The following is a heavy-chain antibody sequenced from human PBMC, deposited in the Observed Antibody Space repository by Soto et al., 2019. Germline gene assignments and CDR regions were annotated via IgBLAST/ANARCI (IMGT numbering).Heavy chain of an antibody. CDR3: AMRYCGGGNCYSYYYYAMDV. J-gene: IGHJ6*02. V-gene: IGHV4-39*01. Sequence: SETLSLTCTVSGGSISSSNYFWGWIRQPPGKGLEWIGSIYYSGGTYFNPSLKSRVTISVDTSKNQFSLKLSSVTAADTAVYYCAMRYCGGGNCYSYYYYAMDVWGQGTTVTVSS. CDR1: GGSISSSNYF. CDR2: IYYSGGT. D-gene: IGHD2-15*01.